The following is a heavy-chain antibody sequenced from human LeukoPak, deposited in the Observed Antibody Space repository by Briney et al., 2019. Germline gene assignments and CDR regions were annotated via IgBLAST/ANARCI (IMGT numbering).Heavy chain of an antibody. J-gene: IGHJ6*03. V-gene: IGHV1-69*13. CDR1: GGTFSSYG. CDR3: AGGPWYSSGWLADYYYYYMDV. Sequence: SVKVSCKASGGTFSSYGISWVRQAPGQGLEWMGGIIPIFGTANYAQKFQGRVTITADESTSTAYMELSSLRSEDTAVYYCAGGPWYSSGWLADYYYYYMDVWGKGTTVTISS. D-gene: IGHD6-19*01. CDR2: IIPIFGTA.